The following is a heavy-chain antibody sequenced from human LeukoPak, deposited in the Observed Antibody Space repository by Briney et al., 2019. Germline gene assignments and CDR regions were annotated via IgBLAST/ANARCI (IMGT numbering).Heavy chain of an antibody. J-gene: IGHJ4*02. D-gene: IGHD6-19*01. CDR1: GFTFSNYA. CDR2: IYSGGST. CDR3: AREGSSSGWPFDY. Sequence: GGSLRLSCAASGFTFSNYALTWVRQAPGKGLEWVSVIYSGGSTYYADSVKGRFTISRDNSKNTLYLQMNSLRAEDTAVYYCAREGSSSGWPFDYWGQGTLVTVSS. V-gene: IGHV3-66*01.